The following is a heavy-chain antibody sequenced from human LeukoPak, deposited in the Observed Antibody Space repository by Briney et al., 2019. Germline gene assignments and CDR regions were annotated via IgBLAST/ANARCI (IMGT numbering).Heavy chain of an antibody. J-gene: IGHJ4*02. Sequence: ASVKVSCKASGYTFSSYYMHWVRQAPGQGLEWMGIINPSGGSTSYAQKFQGRVTMTRDTSTSTVYMELSSLRSEDTAVYYCARDLGVAAQRDYFDYWGQGTLVTVSS. CDR1: GYTFSSYY. V-gene: IGHV1-46*01. D-gene: IGHD6-6*01. CDR3: ARDLGVAAQRDYFDY. CDR2: INPSGGST.